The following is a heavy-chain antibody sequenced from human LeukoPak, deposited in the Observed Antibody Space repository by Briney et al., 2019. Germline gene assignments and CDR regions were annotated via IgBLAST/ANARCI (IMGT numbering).Heavy chain of an antibody. CDR3: VRSYTASDAFDI. J-gene: IGHJ3*02. D-gene: IGHD5-18*01. Sequence: SETLSLTCTVSGGSISSYYWSWIRQPPGKGLEWIGYIYYSGSTNYNPSLKSRVTISVDTSKNQFSLKLSSVTAADTAVYYCVRSYTASDAFDIWGQGTMVTVSS. CDR1: GGSISSYY. CDR2: IYYSGST. V-gene: IGHV4-59*01.